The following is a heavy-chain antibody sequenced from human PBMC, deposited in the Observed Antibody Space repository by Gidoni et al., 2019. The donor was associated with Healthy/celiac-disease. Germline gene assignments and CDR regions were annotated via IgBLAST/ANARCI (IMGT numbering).Heavy chain of an antibody. D-gene: IGHD2-15*01. Sequence: QVQLVQSGAEVTKPGSSVKVSCKASGGTFSSYAISWVRQAPGQGLEWMGGIIPIFGTANYAQKFQGRVTITADESTSTAYMELSSLRSEDTAVYYCARDGGYCSGGSCYSYSYYYYGMDVWGQGTTVTVSS. CDR1: GGTFSSYA. CDR3: ARDGGYCSGGSCYSYSYYYYGMDV. V-gene: IGHV1-69*01. J-gene: IGHJ6*02. CDR2: IIPIFGTA.